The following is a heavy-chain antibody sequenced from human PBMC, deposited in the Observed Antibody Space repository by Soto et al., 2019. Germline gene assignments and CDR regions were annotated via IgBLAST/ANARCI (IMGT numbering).Heavy chain of an antibody. CDR3: AWMGYCSGGSCYPVDWFDP. CDR2: IYPGDSDT. D-gene: IGHD2-15*01. V-gene: IGHV5-51*01. Sequence: PGESLKISCKGSGYSFTSYWIVWVRQMPGKGLEWMGIIYPGDSDTRHSPSFQGQVTISADKSISTAYLQWSSLKASDTAMYYWAWMGYCSGGSCYPVDWFDPWGQGTLVTVSS. CDR1: GYSFTSYW. J-gene: IGHJ5*02.